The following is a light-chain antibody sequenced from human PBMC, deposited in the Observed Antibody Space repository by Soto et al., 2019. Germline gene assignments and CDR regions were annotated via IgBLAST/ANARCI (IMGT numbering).Light chain of an antibody. Sequence: QSALTQPASVSGSPGQSITISCTGTSSDVGGYNYVSWYQQHPGKVPKLMIYDVNIRPSGGSNRFSGSKSGNTASLTISGLQAEDEADYYCSSYTTSSTVVFGGGTKLTVL. CDR2: DVN. J-gene: IGLJ2*01. CDR3: SSYTTSSTVV. CDR1: SSDVGGYNY. V-gene: IGLV2-14*03.